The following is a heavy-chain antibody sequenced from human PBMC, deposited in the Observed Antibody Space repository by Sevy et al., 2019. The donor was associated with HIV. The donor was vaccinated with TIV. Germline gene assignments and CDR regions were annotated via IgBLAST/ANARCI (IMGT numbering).Heavy chain of an antibody. CDR3: ARGGGNGWYYFDY. J-gene: IGHJ4*02. CDR2: IIPILGTV. V-gene: IGHV1-69*13. CDR1: GGTFSSYG. Sequence: ASVKVSCKASGGTFSSYGISWVRQAPGQGLEWMGGIIPILGTVNYAQKFQGRVTITADESTETAYMELSSLRSEDTAVYYCARGGGNGWYYFDYWGQETLATVSS. D-gene: IGHD6-19*01.